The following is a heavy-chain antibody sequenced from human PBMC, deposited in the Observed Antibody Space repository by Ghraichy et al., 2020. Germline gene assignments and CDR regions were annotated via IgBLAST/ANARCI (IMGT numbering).Heavy chain of an antibody. CDR1: GGSISSSSYY. D-gene: IGHD5-24*01. V-gene: IGHV4-39*01. CDR3: ARHGATIIPDYFDY. J-gene: IGHJ4*02. Sequence: SETLSLTCTVSGGSISSSSYYWGWIRQPPGKGLEWIGSIYYSGSTYYNPSLKSRVTISVDTSKNQFSLKLSSVTAADTAVYYCARHGATIIPDYFDYWGQGTLVTVSP. CDR2: IYYSGST.